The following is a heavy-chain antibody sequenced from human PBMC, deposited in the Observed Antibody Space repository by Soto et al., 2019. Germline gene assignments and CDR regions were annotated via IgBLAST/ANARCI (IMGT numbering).Heavy chain of an antibody. Sequence: LSLTCTVSGGSISSGGYYWSWIRQHPGKGLEWIGYIYYSGSTYYNPSPKSRVTISVDTSKNQFSLKLSSVTAADTAVYYCARADTRYYDFWSGYSNWFDPWGQGALVTVSS. J-gene: IGHJ5*02. CDR1: GGSISSGGYY. V-gene: IGHV4-31*03. CDR3: ARADTRYYDFWSGYSNWFDP. D-gene: IGHD3-3*01. CDR2: IYYSGST.